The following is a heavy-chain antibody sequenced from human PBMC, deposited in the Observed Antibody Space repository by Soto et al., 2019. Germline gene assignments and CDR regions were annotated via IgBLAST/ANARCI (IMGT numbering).Heavy chain of an antibody. CDR3: VKDLILTTGTDYYYYGMDV. CDR2: ISSNGGST. J-gene: IGHJ6*02. V-gene: IGHV3-64D*06. CDR1: GFTFSSYA. D-gene: IGHD1-1*01. Sequence: PVGSLRLSCSASGFTFSSYAMHWVRQAPGKGLEYVSAISSNGGSTYYADSVKGRFTISRDNSKNTLYLQMSSLRAEDTAVYYCVKDLILTTGTDYYYYGMDVWGQGTTVTVSS.